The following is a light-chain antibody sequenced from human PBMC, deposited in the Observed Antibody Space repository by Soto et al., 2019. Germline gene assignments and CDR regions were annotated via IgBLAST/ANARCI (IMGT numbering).Light chain of an antibody. J-gene: IGLJ3*02. CDR3: SSFTNSNTWV. Sequence: QSVLTQPASVSGSPGQSITISCTGTSSDVGNYNYVSWYQQHPGKAPILIVFDVSNRPSGVSNRFSGSKSGNTASLTISGLQAEDEADYYCSSFTNSNTWVFGGGTKLTVL. CDR1: SSDVGNYNY. CDR2: DVS. V-gene: IGLV2-14*01.